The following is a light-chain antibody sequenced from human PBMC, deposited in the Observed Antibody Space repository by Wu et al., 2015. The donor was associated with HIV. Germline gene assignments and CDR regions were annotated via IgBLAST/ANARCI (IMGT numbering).Light chain of an antibody. CDR3: QQYYSYPWT. J-gene: IGKJ1*01. CDR1: QGISSF. CDR2: AAS. V-gene: IGKV1-8*01. Sequence: AIRITQSPSSLSASTGDRVTITCRASQGISSFLAWYQQKPGKAPELLIYAASSLQSGVPSRFSGNESGTDFTLTISCLQSEDFATYYCQQYYSYPWTFGQGPRWKSN.